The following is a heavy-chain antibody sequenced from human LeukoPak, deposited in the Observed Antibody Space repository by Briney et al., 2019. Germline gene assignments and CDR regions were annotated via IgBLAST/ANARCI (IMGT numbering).Heavy chain of an antibody. J-gene: IGHJ5*02. Sequence: GGSLRLSCAASGFTFSDYYMSWIRQAPGKGLEWVSYISSSGSTIYYADSVKGRFTISRDNAKNSLYLQMNSLRAEDTAVYYCAKDLLTILEWFDPWGQGTLVTVSS. CDR2: ISSSGSTI. CDR1: GFTFSDYY. D-gene: IGHD3-9*01. CDR3: AKDLLTILEWFDP. V-gene: IGHV3-11*01.